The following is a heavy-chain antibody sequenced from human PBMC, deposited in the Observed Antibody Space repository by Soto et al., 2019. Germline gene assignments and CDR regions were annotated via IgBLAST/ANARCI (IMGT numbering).Heavy chain of an antibody. CDR3: VRGNSGWSPYRSRLFHFYYMDV. J-gene: IGHJ6*03. D-gene: IGHD6-19*01. V-gene: IGHV4-59*08. CDR2: ISDSGNT. Sequence: PSETLSLTCPFSGFSISSYYWTWIRQPPGKGLEWLGYISDSGNTNYNPSLKSRVAMSIDTSKRQLSLNLWSLTAADTAVYYCVRGNSGWSPYRSRLFHFYYMDVWGKGTTVTVSS. CDR1: GFSISSYY.